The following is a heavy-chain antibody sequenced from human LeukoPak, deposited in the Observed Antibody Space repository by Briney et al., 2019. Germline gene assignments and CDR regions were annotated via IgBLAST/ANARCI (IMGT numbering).Heavy chain of an antibody. CDR2: ITTYNDHT. D-gene: IGHD2-15*01. CDR3: ARDVGQDIVVANTAPSFDY. Sequence: ASVKVSCKVSGYTFSMFGISWVRQAPGQGLEWMGWITTYNDHTNYAQKFQSRVTITTDTSASIVSMELKSLTSDDTAVYYCARDVGQDIVVANTAPSFDYWGQGTLVTVSS. J-gene: IGHJ4*02. V-gene: IGHV1-18*04. CDR1: GYTFSMFG.